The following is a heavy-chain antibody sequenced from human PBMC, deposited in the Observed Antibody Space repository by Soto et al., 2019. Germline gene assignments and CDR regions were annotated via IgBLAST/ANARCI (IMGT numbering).Heavy chain of an antibody. Sequence: QVQLVESGGGVVQPGRSLRLSCAVSGFTFSTYAMHGVRQAPGKGLEWVAALSYDESNKYYADSVKGRFTISRDSSKNTLYLQMNSLRPQDTAVYYCARHTETKPWFDPWGQGTLVTVSS. V-gene: IGHV3-30-3*01. J-gene: IGHJ5*02. CDR2: LSYDESNK. D-gene: IGHD4-17*01. CDR3: ARHTETKPWFDP. CDR1: GFTFSTYA.